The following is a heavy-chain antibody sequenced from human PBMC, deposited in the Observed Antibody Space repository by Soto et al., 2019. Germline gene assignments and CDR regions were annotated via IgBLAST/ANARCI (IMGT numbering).Heavy chain of an antibody. CDR2: INAGNGNT. CDR3: ARDFRYSYGSSGYFDY. D-gene: IGHD3-22*01. CDR1: GYTFTDYA. V-gene: IGHV1-3*01. Sequence: QVQLVQSGAEVKKPGASVKISCKASGYTFTDYALHWVRQAPGQRLEWMAWINAGNGNTKYSQKFQGRVTITRDTSASTADMELSSLRSEDSALYYCARDFRYSYGSSGYFDYWGQGTLLTVSS. J-gene: IGHJ4*02.